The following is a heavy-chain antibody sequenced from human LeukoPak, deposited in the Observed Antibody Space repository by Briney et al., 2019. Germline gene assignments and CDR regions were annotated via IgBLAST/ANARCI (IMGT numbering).Heavy chain of an antibody. Sequence: ASVKVSCKASGFTFTSSAVQWVRQARGQRLEWIGWIVVGSGNTNYAQKFQERVTITRDMSTSTAYMELSSLRSEDTAVYYCARDAYCSGGSYPPYYFDYWGQGTLVTVSS. CDR3: ARDAYCSGGSYPPYYFDY. J-gene: IGHJ4*02. CDR2: IVVGSGNT. CDR1: GFTFTSSA. V-gene: IGHV1-58*01. D-gene: IGHD2-15*01.